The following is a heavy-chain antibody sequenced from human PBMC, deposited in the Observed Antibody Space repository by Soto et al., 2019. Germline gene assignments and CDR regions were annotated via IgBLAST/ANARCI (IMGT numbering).Heavy chain of an antibody. J-gene: IGHJ5*02. CDR2: INPNSGGS. D-gene: IGHD5-18*01. CDR3: AREETADASHEGNWFDP. Sequence: QVQLVQSGAEVKKPGASVKVSCKASGYTFTAYYMHWVRQAPGQGLEWMGRINPNSGGSNYAQKFQGRVTMTRATSISTACMELSRLRSDDTAIYYCAREETADASHEGNWFDPWGQGTMVTVSS. V-gene: IGHV1-2*06. CDR1: GYTFTAYY.